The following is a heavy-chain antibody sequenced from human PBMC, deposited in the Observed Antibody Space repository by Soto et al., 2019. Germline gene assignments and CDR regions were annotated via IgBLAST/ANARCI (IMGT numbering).Heavy chain of an antibody. J-gene: IGHJ4*02. CDR1: GDSVSSNSAA. V-gene: IGHV6-1*01. D-gene: IGHD4-17*01. CDR2: TYYRSKWYN. Sequence: SQTLSLTCAISGDSVSSNSAAWNWIRQSPSRGLEWLGRTYYRSKWYNDYAVSVKIRITINPDTSKNQFSLQLNSVTPEDTAVYYCARDRGRYGDSLFYFDYWGQGTLVTVSS. CDR3: ARDRGRYGDSLFYFDY.